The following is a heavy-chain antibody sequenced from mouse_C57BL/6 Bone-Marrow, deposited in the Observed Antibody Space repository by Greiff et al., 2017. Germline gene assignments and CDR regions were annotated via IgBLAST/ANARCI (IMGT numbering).Heavy chain of an antibody. J-gene: IGHJ2*01. CDR3: ARAGYDGSSFDY. Sequence: EVKLMESGPGLVKPSQSLSLTCSVTGYSITSGYYWNWIRPFPGNKLEWMGYISYDGSPNYNPSLKNRISITRDKSKNPFFLKWESVTTEDTATYYCARAGYDGSSFDYWGQGTTLTVSS. CDR1: GYSITSGYY. CDR2: ISYDGSP. D-gene: IGHD1-1*01. V-gene: IGHV3-6*01.